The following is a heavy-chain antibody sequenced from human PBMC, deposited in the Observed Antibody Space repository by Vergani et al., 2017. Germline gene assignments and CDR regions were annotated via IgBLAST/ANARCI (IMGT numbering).Heavy chain of an antibody. Sequence: QVQLVESGGGVVQPGRSLRLSCAASGFTFSSYGMHWVRQAPGKGLEWVAVISYDGSNKYYADSVKGRFTISRDNSKNTLYLQMNSLRAEDTAVYYCAKDFDIVVVVADGGYFDYWGQGREVTVSS. J-gene: IGHJ4*02. D-gene: IGHD2-15*01. CDR1: GFTFSSYG. CDR3: AKDFDIVVVVADGGYFDY. CDR2: ISYDGSNK. V-gene: IGHV3-30*18.